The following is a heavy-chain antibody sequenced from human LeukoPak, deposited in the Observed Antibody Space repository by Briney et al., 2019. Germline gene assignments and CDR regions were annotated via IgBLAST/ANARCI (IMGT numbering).Heavy chain of an antibody. J-gene: IGHJ3*02. Sequence: GASVKVSCKASGDTFTSYYMHWVRQAPGQGLEWMGWINPNSGGTNYAQKFQGRVTMTRDTSISTAYMELSRLRSDDTAVYYCARKSSSDAFDIWGQGTMVTVSS. V-gene: IGHV1-2*02. CDR2: INPNSGGT. CDR1: GDTFTSYY. CDR3: ARKSSSDAFDI. D-gene: IGHD3-10*01.